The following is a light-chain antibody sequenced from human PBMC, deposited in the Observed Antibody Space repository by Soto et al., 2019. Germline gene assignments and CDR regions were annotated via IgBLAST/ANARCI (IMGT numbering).Light chain of an antibody. CDR3: SSYTSSTTFV. CDR1: SSDIGGYNY. CDR2: DVT. Sequence: SALTQPAYVSGSPGQSITISCTGTSSDIGGYNYVSWYQQHPGKAPKLLISDVTNRPSGVSNRFSGSKSANTASLTISGLQAEDEAEYYCSSYTSSTTFVFGPGTKVT. J-gene: IGLJ1*01. V-gene: IGLV2-14*03.